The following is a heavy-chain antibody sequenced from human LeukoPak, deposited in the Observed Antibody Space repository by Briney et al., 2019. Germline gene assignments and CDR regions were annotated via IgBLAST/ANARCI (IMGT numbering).Heavy chain of an antibody. CDR3: ARGDRSITIFGVAGGGYWFDP. Sequence: GASVKVSCKASGYTFTSYDINWVRQATGQGLEWMGWMNPNSGNTGYAQKFQGRVTMTRNTSISTAYMELSSLRSEDTAVYYCARGDRSITIFGVAGGGYWFDPWGQGTLVTVSS. CDR2: MNPNSGNT. D-gene: IGHD3-3*01. V-gene: IGHV1-8*01. CDR1: GYTFTSYD. J-gene: IGHJ5*02.